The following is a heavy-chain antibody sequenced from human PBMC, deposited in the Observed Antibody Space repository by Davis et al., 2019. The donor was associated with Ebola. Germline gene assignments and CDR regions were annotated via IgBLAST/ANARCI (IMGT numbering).Heavy chain of an antibody. D-gene: IGHD1-26*01. J-gene: IGHJ4*02. V-gene: IGHV3-30*18. Sequence: PGGSLRLSCAGSGFIFSDYSMNWVRQAPGKGLEWLAVVSSDGRLKYYADSVRGRFTISRDNSWNTLYLQMTSLRDEDTAVYYCAKEYGSSGSSFQSFFDFWGQGTLVTVSA. CDR2: VSSDGRLK. CDR3: AKEYGSSGSSFQSFFDF. CDR1: GFIFSDYS.